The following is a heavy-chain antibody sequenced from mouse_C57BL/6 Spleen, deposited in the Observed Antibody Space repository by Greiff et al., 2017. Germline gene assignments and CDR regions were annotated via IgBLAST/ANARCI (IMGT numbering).Heavy chain of an antibody. J-gene: IGHJ3*01. CDR1: GYTFTGYW. CDR3: ARGCYYYGSSYRDWFAY. V-gene: IGHV1-9*01. D-gene: IGHD1-1*01. CDR2: ILPGSGST. Sequence: QVQLQQSGAELMKPGASVKLSCKATGYTFTGYWIEWVKQRPGHGLEWIGEILPGSGSTNYNEKVKGKATFTADTSSNTAYMQLSSLTTEDSAIYYCARGCYYYGSSYRDWFAYWGQGTLVTVSA.